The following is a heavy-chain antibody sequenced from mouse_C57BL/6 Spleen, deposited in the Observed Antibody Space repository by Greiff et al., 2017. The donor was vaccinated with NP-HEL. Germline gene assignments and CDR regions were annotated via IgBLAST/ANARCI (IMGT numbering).Heavy chain of an antibody. CDR2: ISYDGSN. J-gene: IGHJ4*01. Sequence: ESGPGLVKPSQSLSLTCSVTGYSITSGYYWNWIRQFPGNKLEWMGYISYDGSNNYNPSLKNRISITRDTSKNQFFLKLNSVTTEDTATYYCARDTLYGSYAMDYWGQGTSVTVSS. CDR3: ARDTLYGSYAMDY. CDR1: GYSITSGYY. V-gene: IGHV3-6*01. D-gene: IGHD2-2*01.